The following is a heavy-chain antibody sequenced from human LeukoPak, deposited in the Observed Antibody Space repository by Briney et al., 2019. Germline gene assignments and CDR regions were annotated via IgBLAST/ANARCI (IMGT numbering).Heavy chain of an antibody. V-gene: IGHV3-21*01. J-gene: IGHJ4*02. CDR1: GFTFSSYN. Sequence: GGSLRLSCAASGFTFSSYNMKWVRQAPGEGLEWVSSIRRTVTYIYYADSVKGRFTVSRDNAQNSLYLQINSLRVEDTAVYYCARVLETDCTGGSCYSGLDYWGQGTLVTVSS. CDR2: IRRTVTYI. CDR3: ARVLETDCTGGSCYSGLDY. D-gene: IGHD2-15*01.